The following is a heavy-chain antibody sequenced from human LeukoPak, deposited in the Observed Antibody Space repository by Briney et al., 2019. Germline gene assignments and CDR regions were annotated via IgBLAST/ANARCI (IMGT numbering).Heavy chain of an antibody. D-gene: IGHD4-17*01. CDR3: ARSTTVTTRWFDP. J-gene: IGHJ5*02. CDR1: GGSFSGYY. CDR2: INHSGST. Sequence: SETLSLTCAVYGGSFSGYYWSWIRQPPGKGLEWIGEINHSGSTNYNPSLKSRVTISVDTSKNQFSLKLGPVTAADTAVYYCARSTTVTTRWFDPWGQGTLVTVSS. V-gene: IGHV4-34*01.